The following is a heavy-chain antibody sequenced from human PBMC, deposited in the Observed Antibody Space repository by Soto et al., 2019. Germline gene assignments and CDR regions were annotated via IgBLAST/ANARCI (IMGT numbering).Heavy chain of an antibody. Sequence: SETLSLTCTVSGGSISSYYWSWIRQPPGKGLEWIGYIYYSGSTNYNPSLKSRVTISVDTSKNQFSLKLSSVTAADTAVYYCARVHGGPAAPFDYWGQGTLVTVSS. J-gene: IGHJ4*02. D-gene: IGHD6-13*01. CDR2: IYYSGST. CDR1: GGSISSYY. CDR3: ARVHGGPAAPFDY. V-gene: IGHV4-59*01.